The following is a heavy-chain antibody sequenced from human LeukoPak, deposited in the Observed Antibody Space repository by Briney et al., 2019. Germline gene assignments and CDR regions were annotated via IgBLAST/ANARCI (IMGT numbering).Heavy chain of an antibody. V-gene: IGHV3-30-3*01. D-gene: IGHD5-18*01. CDR3: ARSVDTAMVFDY. J-gene: IGHJ4*02. Sequence: GGSLRLSCAASGFTFSSYPMHWVRQAPGKGLEWVAVISYDGSNNYYSDSVKGRFTISRDNSKNTVWLQMNSLRAEDTAVYYCARSVDTAMVFDYWGQGTLVTVSS. CDR2: ISYDGSNN. CDR1: GFTFSSYP.